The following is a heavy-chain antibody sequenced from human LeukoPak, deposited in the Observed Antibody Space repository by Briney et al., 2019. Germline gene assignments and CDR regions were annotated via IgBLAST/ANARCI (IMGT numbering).Heavy chain of an antibody. CDR3: ARGSKRRIVVVVAATHGGLNY. Sequence: ASVKVSCKASGYTFTGYYMHWVRQAPGQGLEWTGWINPNSGGTNYAQKFQGRVTMTRDTSISTAYMELSRLRSDDTAVYYCARGSKRRIVVVVAATHGGLNYWGQGTLVTVSS. D-gene: IGHD2-15*01. V-gene: IGHV1-2*02. CDR2: INPNSGGT. CDR1: GYTFTGYY. J-gene: IGHJ4*02.